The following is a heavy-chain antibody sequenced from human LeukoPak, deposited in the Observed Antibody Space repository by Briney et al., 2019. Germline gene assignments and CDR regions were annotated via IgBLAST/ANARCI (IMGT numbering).Heavy chain of an antibody. J-gene: IGHJ4*02. D-gene: IGHD3-16*02. CDR1: GGSITFGSYY. Sequence: SETLSLTCTVSGGSITFGSYYWTWIRQPAGKGLEWIGRIYTSGRTFYNPSLKSRVTISMDTSMNQFYLRLNSVTAADTAVYYCARVRVIPASFDDWGQGALVTVSS. CDR2: IYTSGRT. CDR3: ARVRVIPASFDD. V-gene: IGHV4-61*02.